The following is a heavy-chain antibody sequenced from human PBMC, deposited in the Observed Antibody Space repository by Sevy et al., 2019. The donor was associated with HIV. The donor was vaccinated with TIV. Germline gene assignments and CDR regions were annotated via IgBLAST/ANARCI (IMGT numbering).Heavy chain of an antibody. CDR1: GFTFSSYW. CDR3: ARDYPNNYYDSSGTNYYYGMDV. V-gene: IGHV3-7*01. J-gene: IGHJ6*02. Sequence: GGSLRLSCAASGFTFSSYWMSWVRQAPGKGLEWVANIKQDGSEKYYVDSVKGRFTISRDNAKNSLYLQMNSRRAEDTAVYYCARDYPNNYYDSSGTNYYYGMDVWGQGTTVTVS. CDR2: IKQDGSEK. D-gene: IGHD3-22*01.